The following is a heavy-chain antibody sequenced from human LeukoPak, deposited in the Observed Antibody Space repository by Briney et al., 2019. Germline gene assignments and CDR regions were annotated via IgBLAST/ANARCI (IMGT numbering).Heavy chain of an antibody. CDR3: ATEGEAAMIGVEHAFDI. CDR2: IIPIFGTA. V-gene: IGHV1-69*13. CDR1: GYTFTGYY. D-gene: IGHD3-22*01. Sequence: SVKVSCKASGYTFTGYYMHWVRQAPGQGLEWMGGIIPIFGTANYAQKFQGRVTITADESTSTAYMELSSLRSEDTAVYYCATEGEAAMIGVEHAFDIWGQGTMVTVSS. J-gene: IGHJ3*02.